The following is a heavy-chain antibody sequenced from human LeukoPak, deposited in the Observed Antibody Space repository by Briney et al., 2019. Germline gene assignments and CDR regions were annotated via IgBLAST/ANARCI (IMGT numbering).Heavy chain of an antibody. CDR1: GYSFTSYW. D-gene: IGHD2-2*01. Sequence: RGESLKISCKGSGYSFTSYWIGWVRQMPGKGLEWMGIIYPGDSDTRYSPSFQGQVTISADKSISTAYLQWSSLKASDTAMYYCARGKLVVPENPNNWFDPWGQGTLVTVSS. V-gene: IGHV5-51*01. CDR3: ARGKLVVPENPNNWFDP. J-gene: IGHJ5*02. CDR2: IYPGDSDT.